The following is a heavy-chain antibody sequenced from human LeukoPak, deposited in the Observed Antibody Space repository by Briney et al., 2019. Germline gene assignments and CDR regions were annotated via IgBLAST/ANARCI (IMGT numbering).Heavy chain of an antibody. Sequence: GGSLRLSCAASGFTFSRYNMIWVRQAPGKGLEWVSSISSSSTYIYYADSVEGRFTISRDNAKNSLYLQMNGLRAEDTAVYYCARGPHNWNDLRIDYWGQGTPVTVSS. J-gene: IGHJ4*02. D-gene: IGHD1-20*01. CDR3: ARGPHNWNDLRIDY. V-gene: IGHV3-21*01. CDR1: GFTFSRYN. CDR2: ISSSSTYI.